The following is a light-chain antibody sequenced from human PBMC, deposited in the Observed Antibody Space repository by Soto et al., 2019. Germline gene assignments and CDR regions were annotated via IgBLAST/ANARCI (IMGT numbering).Light chain of an antibody. Sequence: DIVMTQSPATLSVSPGERATLSCRASQSVSSDLAWYHQKPGQPPRLLIYGASTRATGIPARFSGSGSGTEFTLTINSLQSEDFAVYYCQQYNNWPRTFGQGTKVDIK. J-gene: IGKJ1*01. CDR1: QSVSSD. CDR2: GAS. V-gene: IGKV3-15*01. CDR3: QQYNNWPRT.